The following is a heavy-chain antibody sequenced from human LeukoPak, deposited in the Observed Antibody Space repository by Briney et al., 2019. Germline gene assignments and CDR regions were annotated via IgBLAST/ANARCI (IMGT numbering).Heavy chain of an antibody. CDR3: ARDLYGPAGGMDV. J-gene: IGHJ6*02. D-gene: IGHD4-17*01. CDR1: GYTFTGYY. CDR2: INPNSGGT. V-gene: IGHV1-2*04. Sequence: GSVKVSCKASGYTFTGYYIHWVRPAPGQGLEGMGWINPNSGGTNYAQKFQDWVTKTRVTSISTAYRGLSRLRSDETAVYYCARDLYGPAGGMDVWGQGTTVTVSS.